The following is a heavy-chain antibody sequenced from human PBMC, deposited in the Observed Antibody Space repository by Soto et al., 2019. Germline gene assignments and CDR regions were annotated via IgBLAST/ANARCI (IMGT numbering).Heavy chain of an antibody. CDR3: ARDFSGGYGDYIVY. Sequence: GGSLRLSCAASGFTVSNNYMSWVRQAPGKGLEWVSVIYSGGSTYYADSVKGRFTISRDNSKNTLYLQMNSLRAEDTAVYYCARDFSGGYGDYIVYWGQGTLVTVSS. CDR1: GFTVSNNY. V-gene: IGHV3-66*01. D-gene: IGHD4-17*01. CDR2: IYSGGST. J-gene: IGHJ4*02.